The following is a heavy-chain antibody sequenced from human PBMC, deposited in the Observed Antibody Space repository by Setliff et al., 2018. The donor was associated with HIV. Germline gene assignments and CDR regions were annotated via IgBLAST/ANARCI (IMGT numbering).Heavy chain of an antibody. V-gene: IGHV1-18*01. CDR2: ISAYHHKT. Sequence: ASVKVSCKASGYAFKSYGITWVRQAPGQGLEWMGWISAYHHKTTYAQKLQGRVTMTTDTSTSTAYMELRSLSSDDTAVYYCARYRPRSYDDILTGFGRFDYWGQGSVVTVSS. J-gene: IGHJ4*02. CDR1: GYAFKSYG. CDR3: ARYRPRSYDDILTGFGRFDY. D-gene: IGHD3-9*01.